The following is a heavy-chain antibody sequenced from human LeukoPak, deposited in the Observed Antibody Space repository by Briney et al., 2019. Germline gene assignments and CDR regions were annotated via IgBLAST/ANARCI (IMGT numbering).Heavy chain of an antibody. J-gene: IGHJ4*02. CDR3: ATVQYCSSTSCYTGFDY. D-gene: IGHD2-2*02. CDR2: IKQDGSEK. Sequence: GGSLRLSCAASGFTFSSYWMSWVRQAPGKGLEWVANIKQDGSEKYYVDSVKGRFTISGDNAKNSLYLQMNSLRAEDTAVYYCATVQYCSSTSCYTGFDYWGQGTLVTVSS. V-gene: IGHV3-7*01. CDR1: GFTFSSYW.